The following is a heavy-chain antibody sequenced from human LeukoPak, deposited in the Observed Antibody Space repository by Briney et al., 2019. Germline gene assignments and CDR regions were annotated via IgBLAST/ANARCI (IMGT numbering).Heavy chain of an antibody. J-gene: IGHJ5*02. Sequence: SETLSLTCAVSGGSISSGGYSWSWIRQRPGKGLEWIGYIHHSGSTYYNPSRKSRVTISVDRYKEQFSLKLLSGTAAGLAVYYCARTTDYYDSSGYSNEGRIWFDPWGQGTLVTVSS. D-gene: IGHD3-22*01. CDR1: GGSISSGGYS. CDR3: ARTTDYYDSSGYSNEGRIWFDP. CDR2: IHHSGST. V-gene: IGHV4-30-2*01.